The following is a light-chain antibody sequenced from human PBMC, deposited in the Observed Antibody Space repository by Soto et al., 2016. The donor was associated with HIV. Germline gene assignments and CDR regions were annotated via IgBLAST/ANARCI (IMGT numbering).Light chain of an antibody. CDR1: NIGSKS. CDR2: NDN. V-gene: IGLV3-21*03. J-gene: IGLJ3*02. CDR3: QVWDSSSHYSGV. Sequence: SYELTQPPSVSVAPGKTARLTCGGNNIGSKSVHWYQQKPGQAPLLVVYNDNDRPSGIPERFSGSNSGNTAILTISRVEAGDEADYYCQVWDSSSHYSGVFGGGTKLTVL.